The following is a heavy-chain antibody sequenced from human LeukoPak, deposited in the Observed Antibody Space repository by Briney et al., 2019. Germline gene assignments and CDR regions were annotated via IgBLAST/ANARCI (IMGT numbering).Heavy chain of an antibody. CDR1: GYSFTSYW. Sequence: GESLKISCKGSGYSFTSYWIVWVRQMAGKGLEWMGIFYRGDSGTRYSPSFQGQVTISADKSISTAYLQWRSLKAADTAMYYRARPIQSKYQLPHYWGQGNLVTVSS. J-gene: IGHJ4*02. CDR2: FYRGDSGT. D-gene: IGHD2-2*01. V-gene: IGHV5-51*01. CDR3: ARPIQSKYQLPHY.